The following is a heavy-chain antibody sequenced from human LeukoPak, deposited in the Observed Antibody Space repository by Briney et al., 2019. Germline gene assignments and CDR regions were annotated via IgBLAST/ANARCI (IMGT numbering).Heavy chain of an antibody. CDR1: GFTFSSYA. V-gene: IGHV3-23*01. Sequence: GGSLRLSCAASGFTFSSYAMSWVRQAPGKGLEWVSAISGSGGSTYYADSVKGRFTISRDNSKNTLYLQMNSLRAEDTAVYYCARGDCSSSSCYKADYWGQGTLVTVSS. D-gene: IGHD2-2*02. J-gene: IGHJ4*02. CDR2: ISGSGGST. CDR3: ARGDCSSSSCYKADY.